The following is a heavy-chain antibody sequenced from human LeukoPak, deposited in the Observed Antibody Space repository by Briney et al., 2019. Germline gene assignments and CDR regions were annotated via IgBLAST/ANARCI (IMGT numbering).Heavy chain of an antibody. D-gene: IGHD3-22*01. CDR1: GGSISSSSYY. Sequence: PSETLSLTCTVSGGSISSSSYYWGWIRQPPGKGLEWIGSIYYSGSTYYNPSLKSRVTISVDTSKNQFSLKLSSVTAADTAVYYCARDGAYYYDSSGYNKGDYWGQGTLVTVSS. J-gene: IGHJ4*02. CDR2: IYYSGST. CDR3: ARDGAYYYDSSGYNKGDY. V-gene: IGHV4-39*07.